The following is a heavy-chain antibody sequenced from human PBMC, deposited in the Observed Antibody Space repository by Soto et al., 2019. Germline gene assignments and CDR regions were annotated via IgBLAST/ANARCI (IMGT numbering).Heavy chain of an antibody. CDR1: GFTFSSYA. Sequence: EVQLLQSGGGLVQPGGSLRLSCAASGFTFSSYAMSWVRHAPGKGLEWVSAISGSGGSTYYADSVKGRFTISRDNSKYTLYLQINSLRAEDTAVYYGAKDLSHLGLDYWGQGTLVTVAS. V-gene: IGHV3-23*01. D-gene: IGHD3-16*01. CDR3: AKDLSHLGLDY. J-gene: IGHJ4*02. CDR2: ISGSGGST.